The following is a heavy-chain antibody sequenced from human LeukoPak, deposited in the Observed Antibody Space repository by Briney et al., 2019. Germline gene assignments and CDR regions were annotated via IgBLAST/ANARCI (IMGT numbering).Heavy chain of an antibody. CDR2: IYYTGST. D-gene: IGHD1-26*01. CDR3: ARRGGSGRAFDY. V-gene: IGHV4-39*01. J-gene: IGHJ4*02. Sequence: PSETLSLTCSVSDASISGGTYYWGWIRQPPGKGLEWIGSIYYTGSTYDNPSLKSRVTISVDTSKNQFSLKLSSVTAADTAVYYCARRGGSGRAFDYWGQGTLVTVSS. CDR1: DASISGGTYY.